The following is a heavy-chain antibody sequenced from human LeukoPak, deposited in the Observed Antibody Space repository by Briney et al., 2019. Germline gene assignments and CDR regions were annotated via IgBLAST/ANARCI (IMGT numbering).Heavy chain of an antibody. D-gene: IGHD1-26*01. CDR2: VNSDGSRT. CDR1: GFTFSSYW. J-gene: IGHJ4*02. V-gene: IGHV3-74*01. CDR3: TRSLNSGSYPDY. Sequence: GGSLRLSCAASGFTFSSYWMHWVRQAPGKGLVWVSRVNSDGSRTDYADSVKGRITISRDNAKNTLYLQVNSLRAEDTAVYYCTRSLNSGSYPDYWGQGTLVTVSS.